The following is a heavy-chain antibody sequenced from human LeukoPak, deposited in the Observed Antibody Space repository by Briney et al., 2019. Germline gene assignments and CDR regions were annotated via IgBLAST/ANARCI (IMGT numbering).Heavy chain of an antibody. CDR3: ARGSKGPRLLY. V-gene: IGHV4-34*01. J-gene: IGHJ4*02. Sequence: SETLSLTCAVYGGSLRGYFWSLIRQPPGKGLEWIGEISDSGSINFNPSLKSRVTISVDTAKNHFSLKLNSVPAADTAVYYCARGSKGPRLLYWGQGSLVTVSS. CDR2: ISDSGSI. CDR1: GGSLRGYF. D-gene: IGHD6-6*01.